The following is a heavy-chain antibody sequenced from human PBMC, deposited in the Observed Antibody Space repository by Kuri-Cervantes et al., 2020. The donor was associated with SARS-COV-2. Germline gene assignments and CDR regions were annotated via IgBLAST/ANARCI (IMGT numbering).Heavy chain of an antibody. J-gene: IGHJ4*02. CDR2: IRYDGSNK. CDR3: VTWYDFWSGYSRGRFDY. CDR1: GFTFDDYT. Sequence: GGSLRLSCAASGFTFDDYTMHWVRQAPGKGLEWVAFIRYDGSNKYYADSVKGRFTISRDNSKNTLYLQMNSLRAEDTAVYYCVTWYDFWSGYSRGRFDYWGQGTLVTVSS. V-gene: IGHV3-30*02. D-gene: IGHD3-3*01.